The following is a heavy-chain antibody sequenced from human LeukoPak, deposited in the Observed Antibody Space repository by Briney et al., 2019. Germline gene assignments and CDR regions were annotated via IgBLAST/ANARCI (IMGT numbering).Heavy chain of an antibody. CDR1: GFSFSDAW. D-gene: IGHD6-19*01. Sequence: SGGSLRLSCAASGFSFSDAWMSWVRQIPGKGLEWVANIKQDGSEKYYVDSVKGRFTISRDNAKNSLYLQMNSLRAEDTAVYYCASPSSSGWLADYWGQGTLVTVSS. CDR2: IKQDGSEK. V-gene: IGHV3-7*01. J-gene: IGHJ4*02. CDR3: ASPSSSGWLADY.